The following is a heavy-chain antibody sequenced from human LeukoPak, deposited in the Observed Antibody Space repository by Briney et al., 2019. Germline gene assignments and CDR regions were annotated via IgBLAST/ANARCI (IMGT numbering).Heavy chain of an antibody. V-gene: IGHV4-4*08. CDR2: IFTSGST. CDR3: ARSSGYSSSGGLNWFDT. CDR1: GGSISSSY. J-gene: IGHJ5*02. Sequence: SETLSLTCTISGGSISSSYWTWIRQPAGKGLEFIGHIFTSGSTYYNPSLKSRVTISVDTSKNQFSLKLSSVTAADTAVYYCARSSGYSSSGGLNWFDTWGQGTLVTVSS. D-gene: IGHD6-13*01.